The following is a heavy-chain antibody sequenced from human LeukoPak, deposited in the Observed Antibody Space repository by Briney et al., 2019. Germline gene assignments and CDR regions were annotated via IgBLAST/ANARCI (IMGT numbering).Heavy chain of an antibody. Sequence: PSETLSLTCTVSGGSISSSGYYWGWIRQPPGKGLEWIGSIYYSGSTYYNPSLKSRVTISVDTSKNRFSLKLSSVTAADTAVYYCARHFGSFDHWGQGTLVTVSS. CDR3: ARHFGSFDH. J-gene: IGHJ4*02. CDR2: IYYSGST. D-gene: IGHD3-10*01. CDR1: GGSISSSGYY. V-gene: IGHV4-39*01.